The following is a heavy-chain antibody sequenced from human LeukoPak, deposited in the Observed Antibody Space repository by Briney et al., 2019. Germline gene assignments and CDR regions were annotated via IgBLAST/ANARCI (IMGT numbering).Heavy chain of an antibody. J-gene: IGHJ4*02. Sequence: PSETLSLTCAVYGGSFSGYYWSWIRQPPGKGLEWIGEINHSGRTTYNPSLKSRVTISVDTSKNQFSLKPRNVTAADTALYYCASSGWYRGYWGQGTLGTVSS. CDR3: ASSGWYRGY. V-gene: IGHV4-34*01. CDR2: INHSGRT. D-gene: IGHD6-19*01. CDR1: GGSFSGYY.